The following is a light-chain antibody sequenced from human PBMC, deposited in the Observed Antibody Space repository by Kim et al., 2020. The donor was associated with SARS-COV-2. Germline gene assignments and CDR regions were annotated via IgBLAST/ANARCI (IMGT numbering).Light chain of an antibody. CDR3: CSDAGSNTPVV. Sequence: QSITISCTGTSTDVGNYDRVSWYQQHPGKAPKLMISEVTKRPSGVSNRFSGSKSGNTASLTISGLQAEDEADYYCCSDAGSNTPVVFGGGTKLTVL. CDR1: STDVGNYDR. CDR2: EVT. V-gene: IGLV2-23*02. J-gene: IGLJ2*01.